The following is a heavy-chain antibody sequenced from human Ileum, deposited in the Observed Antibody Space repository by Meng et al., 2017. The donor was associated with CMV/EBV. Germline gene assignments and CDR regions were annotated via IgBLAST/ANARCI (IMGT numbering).Heavy chain of an antibody. D-gene: IGHD3-10*01. CDR3: ARTGRFGSYYFDY. Sequence: QVHRQESDPGLVKPSETLSLTCSVSGGSISSYYWSWIRQAPGKGLEWIGYVYSTGSTNYSPSLRSRVTISVDTSRNQFSLRLSSVTAADTAVYYCARTGRFGSYYFDYWGQGTLVTVSS. CDR2: VYSTGST. CDR1: GGSISSYY. V-gene: IGHV4-59*01. J-gene: IGHJ4*02.